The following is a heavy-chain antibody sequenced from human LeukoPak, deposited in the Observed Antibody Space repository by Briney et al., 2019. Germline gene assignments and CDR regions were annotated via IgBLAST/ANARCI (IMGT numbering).Heavy chain of an antibody. CDR3: ARDDYVWGSYRCDY. Sequence: ASVKVSCKASGYTFTSYGISWVRPAPGQGLEWMGWISTYNGSTNYARKLQGRVTMTTDTSTSTAYMELRSLRSDDTAVYYCARDDYVWGSYRCDYWGQGTLVTVSS. CDR1: GYTFTSYG. J-gene: IGHJ4*02. V-gene: IGHV1-18*01. CDR2: ISTYNGST. D-gene: IGHD3-16*02.